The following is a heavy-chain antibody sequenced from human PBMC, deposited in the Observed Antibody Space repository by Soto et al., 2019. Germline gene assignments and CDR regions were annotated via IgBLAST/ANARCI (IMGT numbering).Heavy chain of an antibody. CDR1: GGTFSSYA. D-gene: IGHD5-18*01. V-gene: IGHV1-69*01. J-gene: IGHJ3*02. CDR2: IIPIFGTA. Sequence: QVQLVQSGAEVKKPGSSVKVSCKASGGTFSSYAISWVRQAPGQGLEWMGGIIPIFGTANYAQKFQGRVTITADESTSTANMELSSLRSEDTAVYYCARAMSGLWPPKEGAFDIWGQGTMVTVSS. CDR3: ARAMSGLWPPKEGAFDI.